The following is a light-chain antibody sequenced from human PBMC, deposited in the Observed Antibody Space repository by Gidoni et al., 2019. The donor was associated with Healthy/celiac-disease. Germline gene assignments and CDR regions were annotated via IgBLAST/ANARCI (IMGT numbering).Light chain of an antibody. CDR1: QSISSW. Sequence: DIQMTQSPPTLSAFVGDRVTITCRASQSISSWLAWYQQKPGKAPKLLISKASTLESGVPSRFSGCGAGTEFALTISSLQPDDFATYYCKQYSSYSWTFGQGTKVEIK. CDR2: KAS. J-gene: IGKJ1*01. CDR3: KQYSSYSWT. V-gene: IGKV1-5*03.